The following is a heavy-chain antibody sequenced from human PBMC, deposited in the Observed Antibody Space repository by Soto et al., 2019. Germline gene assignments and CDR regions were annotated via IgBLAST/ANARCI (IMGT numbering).Heavy chain of an antibody. CDR2: IRPDGTEK. CDR3: ARGRVGASG. Sequence: EVQLVESGGGLVQPGGSLRLSCAASGFTFSSYWMTWVRQAPGKGLEWVANIRPDGTEKYYVDSVKGRFTISRDDATNSLVLQMNSLRAEDTAVYYCARGRVGASGWGQGALVSVSS. CDR1: GFTFSSYW. J-gene: IGHJ4*02. V-gene: IGHV3-7*05. D-gene: IGHD1-26*01.